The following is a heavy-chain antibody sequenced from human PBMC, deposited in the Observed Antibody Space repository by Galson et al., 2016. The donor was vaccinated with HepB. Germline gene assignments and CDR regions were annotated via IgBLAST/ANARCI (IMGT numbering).Heavy chain of an antibody. J-gene: IGHJ4*02. CDR2: VKPDGSDS. CDR1: GFPFSVNY. CDR3: AIEHWFNFET. D-gene: IGHD3-9*01. Sequence: SLRLSCAASGFPFSVNYISWVRQSPGKGLEWVAKVKPDGSDSYYVDSVKGRFSISSDNAKNSVYLQMSRLRVDDTAVYYCAIEHWFNFETWGQGTLVTVAS. V-gene: IGHV3-7*05.